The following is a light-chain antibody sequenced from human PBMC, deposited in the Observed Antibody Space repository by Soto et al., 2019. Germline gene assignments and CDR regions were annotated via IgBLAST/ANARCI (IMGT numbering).Light chain of an antibody. CDR3: QRRSNWPPIT. V-gene: IGKV3-11*01. CDR2: DAS. Sequence: EIVLTQSTATLSLSPGERATLSCRASQSVSSYLAWYQQKPGQAPRLLIYDASNRATGIPARFSGSGSGTDLTLAISSREPEDFAVYYCQRRSNWPPITFSQGTRLETK. CDR1: QSVSSY. J-gene: IGKJ5*01.